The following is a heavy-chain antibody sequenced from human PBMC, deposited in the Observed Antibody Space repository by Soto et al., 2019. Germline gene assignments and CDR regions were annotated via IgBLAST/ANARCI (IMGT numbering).Heavy chain of an antibody. CDR3: ARGSRGGSGYYYYYYMDV. V-gene: IGHV1-8*01. CDR1: GYTFTSYD. CDR2: MNPNSGNT. J-gene: IGHJ6*03. Sequence: ASVKVSCKASGYTFTSYDINWVRQATGQGLEWMGWMNPNSGNTGYAQKFQGRVTMTRNTSISTAYMELSSLRSEDTAVYYCARGSRGGSGYYYYYYMDVRGKGTTVTVSS. D-gene: IGHD3-10*01.